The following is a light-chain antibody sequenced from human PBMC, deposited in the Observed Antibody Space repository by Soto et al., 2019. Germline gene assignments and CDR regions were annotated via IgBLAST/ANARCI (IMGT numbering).Light chain of an antibody. Sequence: EIVMTQSPATLSVSPGERATLSCRASQSVSSNLAWYQQKPGQAPRLLIYGASTRATGIPARFSGSGSGTEFTLPISSLQSEEFAVYYCQQYTNWPRSTFGQGTKLEIK. CDR2: GAS. V-gene: IGKV3-15*01. CDR1: QSVSSN. CDR3: QQYTNWPRST. J-gene: IGKJ2*01.